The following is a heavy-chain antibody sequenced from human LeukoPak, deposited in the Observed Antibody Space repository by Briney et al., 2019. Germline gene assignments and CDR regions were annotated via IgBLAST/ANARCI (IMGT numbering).Heavy chain of an antibody. CDR1: DDSIKSHF. J-gene: IGHJ4*02. D-gene: IGHD3-22*01. CDR2: VFYSGST. CDR3: ARGSRRHYDGSGYYFGEFDF. Sequence: SETLSLTCTVSDDSIKSHFRTWIRQSPGKGLEWIGYVFYSGSTSYNPSLRSRLTMSVDTSKSQFSLNLNSVTTADTAVYYCARGSRRHYDGSGYYFGEFDFWGQGILVTVSS. V-gene: IGHV4-59*11.